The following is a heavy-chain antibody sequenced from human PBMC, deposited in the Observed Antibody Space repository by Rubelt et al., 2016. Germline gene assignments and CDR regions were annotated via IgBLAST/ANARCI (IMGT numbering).Heavy chain of an antibody. Sequence: QVQLQQWGAGLLKPSETLSLTCAVYGGSFSGYYWSWIRQPPGKGLEWIGEINHSGSTNYNPSLKSRVTISVDTSKNQFSLKLCSVTAADTAVYYCARGYDYYGSGRGDAFDIWGQGTMVTVSS. J-gene: IGHJ3*02. V-gene: IGHV4-34*01. D-gene: IGHD3-10*01. CDR3: ARGYDYYGSGRGDAFDI. CDR2: INHSGST. CDR1: GGSFSGYY.